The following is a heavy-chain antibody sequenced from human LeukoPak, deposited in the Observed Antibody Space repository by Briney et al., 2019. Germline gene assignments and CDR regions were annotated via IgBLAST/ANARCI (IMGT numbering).Heavy chain of an antibody. CDR2: INAGNGNT. CDR1: GYTFTSYA. J-gene: IGHJ4*02. V-gene: IGHV1-3*01. D-gene: IGHD6-19*01. CDR3: ARFGAGSSGWYKYYFDY. Sequence: GASVKVSCKASGYTFTSYAMHWVRQAPGQRLEWMGWINAGNGNTKYSQKLQGRVTMTTDTSTSTAYMELRSLRSDDTAVYYCARFGAGSSGWYKYYFDYWGQGTLVTVSS.